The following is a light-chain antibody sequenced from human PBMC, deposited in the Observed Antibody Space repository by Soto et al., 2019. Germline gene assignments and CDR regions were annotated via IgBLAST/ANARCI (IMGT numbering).Light chain of an antibody. CDR3: SSYTNSGTHVV. Sequence: QSALTQPASGSGSPGQWITICCTGTNSDVGAYNYVSWYQHHPGKAPKLMIYDVSHRPSRISDRFSGSKSGNTASLTISGLQAEDEADYYCSSYTNSGTHVVFGGGTKVTVL. CDR1: NSDVGAYNY. V-gene: IGLV2-14*03. J-gene: IGLJ2*01. CDR2: DVS.